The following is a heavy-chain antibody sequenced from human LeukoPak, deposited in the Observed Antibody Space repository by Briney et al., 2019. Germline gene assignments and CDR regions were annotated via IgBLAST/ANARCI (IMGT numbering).Heavy chain of an antibody. CDR3: ARGHTAMVI. Sequence: SQTLSLTCAISGDSVSSDTAAWNWNRQSPSRVLEWLGRTYYRSKWYNDYAVSVKSRITINPDTSKNQFSLQLNSVTPEDTAVYYCARGHTAMVIWGQGTLVTVSS. D-gene: IGHD5-18*01. CDR1: GDSVSSDTAA. V-gene: IGHV6-1*01. CDR2: TYYRSKWYN. J-gene: IGHJ4*02.